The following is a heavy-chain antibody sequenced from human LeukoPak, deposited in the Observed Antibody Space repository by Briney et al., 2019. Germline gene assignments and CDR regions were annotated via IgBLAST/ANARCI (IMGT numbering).Heavy chain of an antibody. D-gene: IGHD1-26*01. CDR2: IRYDGSNK. Sequence: PGGSLRLSCAASGLTFSSYGMHWVRQAPGKGLEWVAFIRYDGSNKYYADSVKGRFTISRDNSKNMLYLQMNSLRAEDPAVYYCAKEGTVGVVFDYWGQGTLVTVSS. J-gene: IGHJ4*02. CDR1: GLTFSSYG. V-gene: IGHV3-30*02. CDR3: AKEGTVGVVFDY.